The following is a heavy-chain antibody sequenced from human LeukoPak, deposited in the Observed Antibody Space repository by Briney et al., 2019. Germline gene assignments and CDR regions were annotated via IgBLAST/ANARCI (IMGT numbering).Heavy chain of an antibody. Sequence: ASVKVSCKASGYTFTDYYMHWVRQAPGQGLEWMGWIDPNSGDTNYAQKFQGRVTMTRDTSISTAYMELSRLRAEDTAVYYCAKSFGYYYYYMDVWGKGTTVTISS. CDR1: GYTFTDYY. J-gene: IGHJ6*03. CDR2: IDPNSGDT. D-gene: IGHD3-16*01. V-gene: IGHV1-2*02. CDR3: AKSFGYYYYYMDV.